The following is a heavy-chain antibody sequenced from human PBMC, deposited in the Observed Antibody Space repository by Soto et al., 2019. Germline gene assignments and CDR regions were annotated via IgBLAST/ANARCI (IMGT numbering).Heavy chain of an antibody. J-gene: IGHJ4*02. CDR1: GCTFSSYG. CDR3: ARDLYSSSHFDY. V-gene: IGHV3-33*01. CDR2: IRYDGSNK. D-gene: IGHD3-22*01. Sequence: PGGSLRLSCAASGCTFSSYGIHWVRQAPGKGLEWVAVIRYDGSNKDQADSVKGRFTISRDNSKDTLYLQMNSLRAEDTAVYYCARDLYSSSHFDYRGQGTLVTVS.